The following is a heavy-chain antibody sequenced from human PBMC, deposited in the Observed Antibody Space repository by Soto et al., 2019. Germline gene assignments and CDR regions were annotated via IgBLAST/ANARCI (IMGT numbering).Heavy chain of an antibody. CDR2: IYYSGST. D-gene: IGHD3-3*01. CDR3: AREFLVFGVVNHYSGMEV. J-gene: IGHJ6*01. V-gene: IGHV4-30-4*01. Sequence: PPGKGLEWIGYIYYSGSTYYNPSLKSRVTISVDTSKNQFSLKLSSVTAADTAVYYCAREFLVFGVVNHYSGMEVWGQGTTVTGSP.